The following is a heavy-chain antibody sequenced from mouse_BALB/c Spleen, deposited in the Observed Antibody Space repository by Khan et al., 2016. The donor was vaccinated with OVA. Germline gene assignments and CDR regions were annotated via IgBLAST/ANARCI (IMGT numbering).Heavy chain of an antibody. Sequence: QIQLVQSGPELKKPGETVKISCKASGYTLTNYGMNWVKQAPGKGLKWMGGINTYTGEPTYAADFKGRIAFTLDTSASPAYLQINNLTNEDTATXVCASSSDNYWFAYWGQGTLVTVSA. D-gene: IGHD1-3*01. CDR1: GYTLTNYG. CDR3: ASSSDNYWFAY. CDR2: INTYTGEP. V-gene: IGHV9-3-1*01. J-gene: IGHJ3*01.